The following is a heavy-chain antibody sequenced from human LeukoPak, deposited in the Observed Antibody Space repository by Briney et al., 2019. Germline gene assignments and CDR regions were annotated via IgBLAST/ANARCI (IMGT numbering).Heavy chain of an antibody. D-gene: IGHD1-1*01. CDR3: ARVEATTGRNYHYYYMDV. V-gene: IGHV3-21*01. CDR1: GFYFSGYS. Sequence: GGSLRLSCAASGFYFSGYSMNWVRQAPGKGLEWVSSINTGSTYMYYADSVKGRFTISRDNAKNSLHLQMYSLRAEDTAVYLCARVEATTGRNYHYYYMDVWGKGTTVTVSS. CDR2: INTGSTYM. J-gene: IGHJ6*03.